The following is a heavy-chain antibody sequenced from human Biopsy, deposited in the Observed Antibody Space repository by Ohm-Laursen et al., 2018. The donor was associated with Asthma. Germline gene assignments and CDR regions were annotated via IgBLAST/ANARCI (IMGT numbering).Heavy chain of an antibody. V-gene: IGHV1-18*01. J-gene: IGHJ6*02. CDR2: ISVYNGNT. Sequence: ASVKVSCKASGYTFNSAGITWVRQTPGQGLEWMGWISVYNGNTKVAQKLQDRATMITDTSTSTAYMELRSLRSDDTAVYFCARAVDYSHYYGIDVWGQGTTVTVS. CDR3: ARAVDYSHYYGIDV. D-gene: IGHD3-10*01. CDR1: GYTFNSAG.